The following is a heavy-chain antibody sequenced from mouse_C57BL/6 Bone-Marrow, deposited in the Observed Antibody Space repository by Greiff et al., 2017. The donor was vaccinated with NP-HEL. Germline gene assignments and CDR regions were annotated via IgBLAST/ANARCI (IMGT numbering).Heavy chain of an antibody. Sequence: QVQLQQSGAELVRPGASVTLSCKASGYTFTDYEMHWVQQTPVHGLEWIGAIDPETGGTAYNQKFKGKAILTADKSSSTGYMELRSLTSEDSAVDYCTYYFDYWGQGTTLTVSS. CDR3: TYYFDY. J-gene: IGHJ2*01. CDR2: IDPETGGT. CDR1: GYTFTDYE. V-gene: IGHV1-15*01.